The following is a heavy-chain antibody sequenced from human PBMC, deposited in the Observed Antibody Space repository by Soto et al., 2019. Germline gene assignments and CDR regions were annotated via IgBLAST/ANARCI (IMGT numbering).Heavy chain of an antibody. CDR1: GVSIISGGYY. CDR2: IYYSGST. Sequence: SETLSLTCTVSGVSIISGGYYWSWIRQHPGKGLEWIGYIYYSGSTYYNPSLKSRVTISVDTSKNQFSLKLSSVTAADTAVYYCARDSGYYYYFDYWGQGTLVTVSS. D-gene: IGHD3-10*01. CDR3: ARDSGYYYYFDY. J-gene: IGHJ4*02. V-gene: IGHV4-31*03.